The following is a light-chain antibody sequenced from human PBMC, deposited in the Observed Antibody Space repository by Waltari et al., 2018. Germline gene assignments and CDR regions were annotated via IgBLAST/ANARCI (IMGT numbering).Light chain of an antibody. J-gene: IGKJ2*01. V-gene: IGKV1-5*03. CDR1: PSISSW. CDR2: KAS. CDR3: QQYNSYSGYT. Sequence: DIQMTQSPPTLSASVGESVTITCRASPSISSWLAWYQQKPGKAPKLLIYKASTLKSGTPSRFSGSGSGTEFTLSISSLQPDDFATYYCQQYNSYSGYTFGQGTKLEIK.